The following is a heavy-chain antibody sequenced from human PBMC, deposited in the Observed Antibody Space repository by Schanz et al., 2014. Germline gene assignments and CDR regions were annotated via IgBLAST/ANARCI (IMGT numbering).Heavy chain of an antibody. Sequence: EVQLVESGGGLVKPGGSLRLSCAASGFTFSSYSMNWVLQAPGKGLEWVSSISSSSSYIYYADSVKGRFSISRDNAKNSLFLQMNRLRAEDTALYYCAIIGVMVAVAGTRADYWGQGTLVTVYS. CDR2: ISSSSSYI. D-gene: IGHD6-19*01. J-gene: IGHJ4*02. CDR3: AIIGVMVAVAGTRADY. V-gene: IGHV3-21*01. CDR1: GFTFSSYS.